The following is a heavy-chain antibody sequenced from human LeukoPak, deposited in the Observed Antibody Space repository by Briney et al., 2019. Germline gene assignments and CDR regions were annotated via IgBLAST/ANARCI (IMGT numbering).Heavy chain of an antibody. Sequence: PGGSLRLSCAASGFTFSSYSMNWVRQAPGKGLEWISSISSSSSYIYYADSVKGRFTISRDNAKNSLYLQMNSLRAEDTAGYYCARDLVPAAIYERNWFDPWGQGTLVTVSS. CDR3: ARDLVPAAIYERNWFDP. V-gene: IGHV3-21*01. D-gene: IGHD2-2*02. CDR1: GFTFSSYS. CDR2: ISSSSSYI. J-gene: IGHJ5*02.